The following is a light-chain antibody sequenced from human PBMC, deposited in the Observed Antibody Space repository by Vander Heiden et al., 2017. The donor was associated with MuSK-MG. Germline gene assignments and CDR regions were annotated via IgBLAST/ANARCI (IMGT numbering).Light chain of an antibody. CDR1: KLGDNY. Sequence: SSVLTQPPSVSVSPGQTASITCSGDKLGDNYVYWYQHKPGQSPVMIIYKDKKRPSGIPERFSGSNPGNTAALTIRGTQDMDEADYYCQAWDRITVIFGGGTKVTVL. V-gene: IGLV3-1*01. CDR2: KDK. J-gene: IGLJ2*01. CDR3: QAWDRITVI.